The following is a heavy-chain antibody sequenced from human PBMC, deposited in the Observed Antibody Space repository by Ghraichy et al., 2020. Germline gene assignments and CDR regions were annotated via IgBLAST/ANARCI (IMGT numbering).Heavy chain of an antibody. Sequence: GRSLRLSCAASGFIVSDSYMKWVRQASGKGLEWVSVIYSGGSTYYADSVKGRFTISRDNSKNTLYLQMSSLRAEDTAVYYCTTGAAWGQGTLVTVSS. CDR1: GFIVSDSY. CDR2: IYSGGST. V-gene: IGHV3-53*01. CDR3: TTGAA. J-gene: IGHJ4*02. D-gene: IGHD2-15*01.